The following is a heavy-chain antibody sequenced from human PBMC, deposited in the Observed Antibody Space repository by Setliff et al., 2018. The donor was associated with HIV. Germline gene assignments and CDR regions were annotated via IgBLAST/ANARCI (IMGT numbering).Heavy chain of an antibody. CDR1: GHTFSNYD. V-gene: IGHV1-8*01. D-gene: IGHD2-15*01. J-gene: IGHJ4*01. Sequence: GASVKVSCKASGHTFSNYDVIWVRRATGQGLEWMGWMNPNSGDTGYAQKFQGRVIMTRDTSISTAYMELSSLRSEDTAVYYCARVGSYWTQFDYWGQGTLVTVSS. CDR3: ARVGSYWTQFDY. CDR2: MNPNSGDT.